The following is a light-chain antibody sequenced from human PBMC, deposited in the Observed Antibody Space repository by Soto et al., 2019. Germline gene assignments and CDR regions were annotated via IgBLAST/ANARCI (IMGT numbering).Light chain of an antibody. V-gene: IGLV2-8*01. Sequence: QSALTQPPSASGSLGQSVTISCTGSSSDVGGYNYVSWYQQHPGKAPKLMIYEVFKRPSGVPDRFSGSKSGNTASLTVSGLQAEDEADYYCSSYAGRNDFRHVVLGGGTKLTVL. CDR3: SSYAGRNDFRHVV. CDR1: SSDVGGYNY. J-gene: IGLJ2*01. CDR2: EVF.